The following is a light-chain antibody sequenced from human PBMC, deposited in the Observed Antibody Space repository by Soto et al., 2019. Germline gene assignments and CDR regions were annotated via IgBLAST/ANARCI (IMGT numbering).Light chain of an antibody. Sequence: QSVLTRPASVSGSPGQSITISCTGTSSDVGGYNYVSWYQQHPGKAPKLMIYDVSNRPSGVSNRFSGSKSGNTASLTISGLQAEDEADYYCSSYTSSSTFYVFGTGTNVTVL. CDR1: SSDVGGYNY. CDR2: DVS. CDR3: SSYTSSSTFYV. J-gene: IGLJ1*01. V-gene: IGLV2-14*01.